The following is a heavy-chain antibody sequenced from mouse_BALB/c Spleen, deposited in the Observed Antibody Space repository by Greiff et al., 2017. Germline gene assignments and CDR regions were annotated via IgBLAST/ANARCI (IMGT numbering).Heavy chain of an antibody. CDR1: GYTFTSYI. Sequence: VQLQQSGPELVKPGASVKMSCKASGYTFTSYIMHWVKQKPGQALEWIGYINPYNDGTKYNEKFKGKATLTSDKSSSTAYMELSSLTSEDSAVYYCAREGGTIYYGNYVDYWGQGTTLTVSS. V-gene: IGHV1-14*01. CDR3: AREGGTIYYGNYVDY. J-gene: IGHJ2*01. D-gene: IGHD2-1*01. CDR2: INPYNDGT.